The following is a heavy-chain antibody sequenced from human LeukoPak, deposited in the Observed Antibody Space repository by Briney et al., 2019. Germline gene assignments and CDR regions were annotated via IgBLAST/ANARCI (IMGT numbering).Heavy chain of an antibody. J-gene: IGHJ2*01. CDR2: IYYSGRT. V-gene: IGHV4-39*01. CDR3: ARGVSMIVVVIHDWYFDL. Sequence: SETLSLACTVSGGSISSSSYYWGWIRQPPGKGLEWIGNIYYSGRTYYNPSLKSRVTISVDTSKNQFSLKLSSVTATDTAVYYCARGVSMIVVVIHDWYFDLWGRGTLVTVSS. D-gene: IGHD3-22*01. CDR1: GGSISSSSYY.